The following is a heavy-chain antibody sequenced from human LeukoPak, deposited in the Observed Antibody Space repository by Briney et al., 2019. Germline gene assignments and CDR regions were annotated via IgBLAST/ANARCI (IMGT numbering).Heavy chain of an antibody. V-gene: IGHV4-59*01. CDR1: GGSISYYY. Sequence: SETLSLTCTVSGGSISYYYWTWIRQSPGKGLEWIGQIYYTGSTYSNPSLKRRVTISVDTSRNQFSLNLTSVTAAGTAVYYCARGGTYNDILSFDPWGQGTRVTVSS. J-gene: IGHJ5*02. CDR2: IYYTGST. CDR3: ARGGTYNDILSFDP. D-gene: IGHD3-9*01.